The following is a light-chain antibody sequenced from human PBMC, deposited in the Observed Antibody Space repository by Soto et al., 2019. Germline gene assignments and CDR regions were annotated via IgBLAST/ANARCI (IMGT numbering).Light chain of an antibody. CDR1: QSALYSSNNKNY. Sequence: DIVMTQSPDSLAVSLGERATINCKSSQSALYSSNNKNYLAWLQQKPGQPPKLLIYWASTRETGVSDRFSGSGSGTDFTLTISSLQAEDVAVYYCQQYYNTPWTFGQGTKVEIK. CDR3: QQYYNTPWT. J-gene: IGKJ1*01. CDR2: WAS. V-gene: IGKV4-1*01.